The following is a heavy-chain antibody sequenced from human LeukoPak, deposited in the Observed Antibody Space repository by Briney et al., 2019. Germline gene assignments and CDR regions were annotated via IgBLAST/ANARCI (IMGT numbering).Heavy chain of an antibody. Sequence: GGSLRLSCAASGFTFSSYWMRWVRQAPGKGLVWVSRINTDGSSTSYADSVKGRFTISRDNAKNTLYLQMNSLRAEDTAVYYCARDKRIAAAGKNYYYYMDVWGKGTTVTVSS. CDR2: INTDGSST. CDR1: GFTFSSYW. CDR3: ARDKRIAAAGKNYYYYMDV. J-gene: IGHJ6*03. V-gene: IGHV3-74*01. D-gene: IGHD6-13*01.